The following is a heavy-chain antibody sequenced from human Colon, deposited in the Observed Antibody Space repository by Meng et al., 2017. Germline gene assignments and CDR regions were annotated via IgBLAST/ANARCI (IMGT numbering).Heavy chain of an antibody. J-gene: IGHJ5*02. CDR1: GFSLSRYW. CDR2: VRQDGAEK. CDR3: ARDGGTDWFDP. V-gene: IGHV3-7*01. D-gene: IGHD1-1*01. Sequence: GGSLRLSCAASGFSLSRYWMSWVRQAPGKGLEWAANVRQDGAEKHYVDSLKGRFTVSRDNDKNSIYLQMNSLTVDDTALYYCARDGGTDWFDPWGPGTLVTVSS.